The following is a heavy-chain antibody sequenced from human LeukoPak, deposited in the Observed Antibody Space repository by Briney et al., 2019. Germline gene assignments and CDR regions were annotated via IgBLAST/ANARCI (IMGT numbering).Heavy chain of an antibody. V-gene: IGHV4-38-2*02. Sequence: SETLSLTCSGSNYSISNSLYWGWLRQPPGKGLEWIGSIYRSGSTFYNPPLKSRVTISLDTSKNQSSLKLSSVTAADTAVYFCARGTYGYYMDVWGKGTTVTVSS. CDR2: IYRSGST. D-gene: IGHD4-17*01. CDR3: ARGTYGYYMDV. CDR1: NYSISNSLY. J-gene: IGHJ6*03.